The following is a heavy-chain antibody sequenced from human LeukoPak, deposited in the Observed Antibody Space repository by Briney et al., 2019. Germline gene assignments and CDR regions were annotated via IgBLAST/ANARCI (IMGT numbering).Heavy chain of an antibody. CDR3: AREKKYYYDSSGYFDDH. Sequence: SVKVSCKASGGTFSSYAISWVRQAPGQGLEWMGRIIPIFGTANYAQKFQGRVTITTDESTSTAYMELSSLRSEDTAVYYCAREKKYYYDSSGYFDDHWGQGTLVTVSS. J-gene: IGHJ4*02. CDR2: IIPIFGTA. CDR1: GGTFSSYA. D-gene: IGHD3-22*01. V-gene: IGHV1-69*05.